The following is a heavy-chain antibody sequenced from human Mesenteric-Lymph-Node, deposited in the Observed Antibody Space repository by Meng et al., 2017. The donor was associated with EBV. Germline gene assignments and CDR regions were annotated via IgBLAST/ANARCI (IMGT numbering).Heavy chain of an antibody. CDR2: IDYRGTT. CDR1: GASFSSNYW. J-gene: IGHJ4*02. CDR3: ARPMLVGVYYFDQ. Sequence: QPQLQESGPGLVKPSGTLSLTCAVSGASFSSNYWWSWVRQTPGRGLEWIGEIDYRGTTNYNPSLKSRVTISMDKSKNQFSLKLTSVTAADTAVYFCARPMLVGVYYFDQWGQGTLVNVSS. V-gene: IGHV4-4*02. D-gene: IGHD3-10*02.